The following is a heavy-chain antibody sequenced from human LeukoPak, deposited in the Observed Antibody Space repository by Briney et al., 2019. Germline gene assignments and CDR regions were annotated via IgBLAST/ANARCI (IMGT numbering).Heavy chain of an antibody. D-gene: IGHD3-10*01. CDR2: IWSDGGNP. J-gene: IGHJ4*02. V-gene: IGHV3-33*01. Sequence: GGSLRLSCGASGFTFSRYAMHWVRQAPGKGLEWVAVIWSDGGNPYSADSVKGRFTISRDNSKNTVFLQMNRLRAEDTAVYYCARDQDDGSGSYYNGGGPFDYWGQGTLVTVSS. CDR3: ARDQDDGSGSYYNGGGPFDY. CDR1: GFTFSRYA.